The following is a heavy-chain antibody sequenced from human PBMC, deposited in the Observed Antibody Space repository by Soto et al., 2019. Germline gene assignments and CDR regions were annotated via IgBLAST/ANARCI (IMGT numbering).Heavy chain of an antibody. CDR2: IYYSGDT. CDR1: GDSIKTHY. V-gene: IGHV4-59*06. CDR3: AREGGDGVDH. D-gene: IGHD3-16*01. Sequence: SETLSLTCNVTGDSIKTHYWSWIRQPPGKGLEWIGYIYYSGDTYYAPSLESRVTISVDTSRNHFSLRLSSVTAADTAIYYCAREGGDGVDHWGQGTLVTVSS. J-gene: IGHJ4*02.